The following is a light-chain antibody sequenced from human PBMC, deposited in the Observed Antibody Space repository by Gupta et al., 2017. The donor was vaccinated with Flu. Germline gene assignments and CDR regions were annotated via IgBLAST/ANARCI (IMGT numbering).Light chain of an antibody. CDR2: WAS. V-gene: IGKV4-1*01. CDR1: QTGLYSSNNQNY. CDR3: QQDDSTPYT. Sequence: SLGERATIKCKSSQTGLYSSNNQNYLAWYQQKPGQPPKLLIYWASTRESGVPDRFSGSGSGTDFTLTISSLRAEDVAVYYCQQDDSTPYTFGQGTKLEIK. J-gene: IGKJ2*01.